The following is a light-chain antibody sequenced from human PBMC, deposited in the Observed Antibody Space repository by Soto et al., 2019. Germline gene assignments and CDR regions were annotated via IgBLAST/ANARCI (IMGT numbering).Light chain of an antibody. CDR3: NSYTSSSTPYYV. V-gene: IGLV2-14*01. J-gene: IGLJ1*01. Sequence: QSALTQPASVSGSPGQSITISCTGTSSDVGGYNSVSWYQQHPGKAPKLMIYEVSNRPSGVSNRFSGSKSGNTASLTISGLQAEDEADYYCNSYTSSSTPYYVFGTGTKLTVL. CDR1: SSDVGGYNS. CDR2: EVS.